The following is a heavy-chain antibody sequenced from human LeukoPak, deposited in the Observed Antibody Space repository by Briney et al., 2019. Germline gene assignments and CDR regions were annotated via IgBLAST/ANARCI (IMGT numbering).Heavy chain of an antibody. CDR3: ARDQVAAAVSHDAFDI. Sequence: GGSLRLSCAASGFTFSSYAMHWVRQAPGKGLEWVAVISYDGSNKYYADSVKGRFTISRDNSKNTLYLQMNSLRAEDTAVYYCARDQVAAAVSHDAFDIWGQGTMVTVSS. CDR2: ISYDGSNK. V-gene: IGHV3-30*04. J-gene: IGHJ3*02. CDR1: GFTFSSYA. D-gene: IGHD6-13*01.